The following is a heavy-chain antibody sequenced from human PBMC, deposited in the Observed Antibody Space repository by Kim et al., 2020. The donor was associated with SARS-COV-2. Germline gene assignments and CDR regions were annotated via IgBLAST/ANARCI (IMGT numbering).Heavy chain of an antibody. J-gene: IGHJ5*02. CDR3: ARDFRPVIFEFDP. V-gene: IGHV1-2*02. Sequence: YAQKFQGRVTMTRETSNRTAYMELSRLRSDDTAVYYCARDFRPVIFEFDPWGQGTLVTVSS. D-gene: IGHD3-9*01.